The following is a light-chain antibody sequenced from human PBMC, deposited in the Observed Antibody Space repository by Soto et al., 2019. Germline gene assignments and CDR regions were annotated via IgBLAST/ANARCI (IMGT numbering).Light chain of an antibody. V-gene: IGKV1-39*01. J-gene: IGKJ5*01. CDR1: RTISGY. Sequence: DIPITESQAALSASVGDRVTSTCRASRTISGYLNWYQQKPGKAPELLIYAASTLQSGVPSRFSGSGSGTDFTLTISSLQPEDFATYYCQQLNSYPSITFGQGTRLEIK. CDR3: QQLNSYPSIT. CDR2: AAS.